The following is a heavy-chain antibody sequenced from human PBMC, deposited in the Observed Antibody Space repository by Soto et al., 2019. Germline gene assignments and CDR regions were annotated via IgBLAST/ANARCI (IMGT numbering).Heavy chain of an antibody. CDR2: IYYSGST. CDR1: GGSISSGGYY. D-gene: IGHD4-17*01. CDR3: ARDGVIRDGDPPTFDY. Sequence: SETLSLTCTVSGGSISSGGYYWSWIRQHPGKGLEWIGYIYYSGSTYYNPSLKSRVTISVDTSKNQFSLKLSSVTAADTAVYYCARDGVIRDGDPPTFDYWGQGTLVTVSS. V-gene: IGHV4-31*03. J-gene: IGHJ4*02.